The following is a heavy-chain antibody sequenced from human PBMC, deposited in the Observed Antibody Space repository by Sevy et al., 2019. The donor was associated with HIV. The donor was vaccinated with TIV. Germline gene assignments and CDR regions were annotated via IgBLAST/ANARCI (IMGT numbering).Heavy chain of an antibody. CDR2: LSFGCGKI. Sequence: GGSLRLSCAASVFDFSIHSMSWVRQAPGKGLEWVSTLSFGCGKINYADSVKGRFTISRDNSKSSVYLQMNNMRVEDTAVYYCAREGCTKPHDYWGQGTLVTVSS. CDR1: VFDFSIHS. CDR3: AREGCTKPHDY. J-gene: IGHJ4*02. D-gene: IGHD2-8*01. V-gene: IGHV3-23*01.